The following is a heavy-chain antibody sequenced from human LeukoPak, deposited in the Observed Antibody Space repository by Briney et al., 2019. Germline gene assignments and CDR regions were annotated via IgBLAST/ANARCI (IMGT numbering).Heavy chain of an antibody. D-gene: IGHD6-13*01. CDR3: AREASSGWYGADNWFDP. V-gene: IGHV3-21*01. CDR2: ISSSSSYI. Sequence: GGSLRLSCAASGFTFSSYSMNWVRQAPGKGLEWVSSISSSSSYIYYADSVKGRFTISRDNAKNSLYLQMNSLRAEDTAVYYCAREASSGWYGADNWFDPWGQGTLVTVSS. CDR1: GFTFSSYS. J-gene: IGHJ5*02.